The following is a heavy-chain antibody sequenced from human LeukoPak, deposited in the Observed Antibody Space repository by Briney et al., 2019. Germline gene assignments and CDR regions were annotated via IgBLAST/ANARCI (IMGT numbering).Heavy chain of an antibody. CDR2: VYTSGST. CDR1: GGSIRSGSYY. V-gene: IGHV4-61*02. CDR3: AGGVTIVRGTSKHFDY. Sequence: SETLSPTCTVSGGSIRSGSYYWSWIRQAAGKGLEWIGRVYTSGSTNYNPSLESRVTISVDTSKNQFSLNLSSVAAADTAVYYCAGGVTIVRGTSKHFDYWGQGTLVTVSS. D-gene: IGHD3-10*01. J-gene: IGHJ4*02.